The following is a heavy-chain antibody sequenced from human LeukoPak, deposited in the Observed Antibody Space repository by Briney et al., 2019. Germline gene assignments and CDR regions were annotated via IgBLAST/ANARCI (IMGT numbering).Heavy chain of an antibody. CDR3: ARATLSDYYFNY. V-gene: IGHV1-46*01. CDR2: INPSGGST. CDR1: GYTFTSYY. Sequence: ASVKVSCKASGYTFTSYYMHWVRQAPGQGLEWMGIINPSGGSTSYAQKFQGRVTMTRDASTNTVYMELSSLRSEDTAVYFCARATLSDYYFNYWGQGTLVTVSS. J-gene: IGHJ4*02.